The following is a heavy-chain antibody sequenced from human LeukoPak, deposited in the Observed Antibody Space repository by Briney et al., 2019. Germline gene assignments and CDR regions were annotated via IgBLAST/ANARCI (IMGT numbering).Heavy chain of an antibody. V-gene: IGHV1-69*04. CDR3: ARDLVVSCSSTSCSVAPSDF. J-gene: IGHJ4*02. Sequence: SVKVSCKASGGTFSSYAITWVRQAPGQGLEWMGRIIPILGIATYAQNFQGRVTITADKSTSTAYMELSSLTSEDTAVYYCARDLVVSCSSTSCSVAPSDFWGQGTLVIVSS. CDR1: GGTFSSYA. CDR2: IIPILGIA. D-gene: IGHD2-2*01.